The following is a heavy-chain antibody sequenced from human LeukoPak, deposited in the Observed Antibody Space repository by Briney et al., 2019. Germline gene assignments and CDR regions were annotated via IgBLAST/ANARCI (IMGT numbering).Heavy chain of an antibody. D-gene: IGHD6-6*01. CDR1: GFTFSSYG. Sequence: PGGTLRLSCAASGFTFSSYGMSWVRQAPGKGLEWVSAISGSGASTYYADSVKGRFTISRDNSKNTLYLQMNSLRAEDTAVYYCAKGVFSSSPAYYFDYWGQGTLVTVSS. CDR3: AKGVFSSSPAYYFDY. V-gene: IGHV3-23*01. J-gene: IGHJ4*02. CDR2: ISGSGAST.